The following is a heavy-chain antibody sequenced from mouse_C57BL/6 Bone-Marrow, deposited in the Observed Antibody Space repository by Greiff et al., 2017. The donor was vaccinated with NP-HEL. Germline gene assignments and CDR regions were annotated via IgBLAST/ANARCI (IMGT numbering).Heavy chain of an antibody. J-gene: IGHJ3*01. CDR3: AREGDYYGSSPFAY. D-gene: IGHD1-1*01. CDR1: GYTFTSYW. V-gene: IGHV1-50*01. CDR2: IDPSDSYT. Sequence: QVQLQQPGAELVKPGASVKLSCKASGYTFTSYWMQWVKQRPGQGLEWIGEIDPSDSYTNYNQKFKGKATLTLDTSSSTAYMQLSSLTSEDSAVYYCAREGDYYGSSPFAYWGQGTLVTVSA.